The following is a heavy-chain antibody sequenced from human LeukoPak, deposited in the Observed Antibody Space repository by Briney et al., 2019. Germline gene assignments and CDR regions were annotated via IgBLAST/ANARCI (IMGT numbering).Heavy chain of an antibody. V-gene: IGHV1-24*01. CDR2: FDPEDGET. CDR1: GYTLTELS. J-gene: IGHJ4*02. CDR3: ATGIFSGGWHIFDY. Sequence: ASVKVSCKVSGYTLTELSMHWVRQAPGKGLEWMGGFDPEDGETIYAQKFQGRVTMTEDTSTDTAYMELSSLKSEDTAVYYCATGIFSGGWHIFDYWGQGTLVTVSS. D-gene: IGHD6-19*01.